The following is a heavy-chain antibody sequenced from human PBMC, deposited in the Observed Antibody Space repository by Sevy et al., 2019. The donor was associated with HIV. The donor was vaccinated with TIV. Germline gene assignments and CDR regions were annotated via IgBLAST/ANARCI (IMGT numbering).Heavy chain of an antibody. CDR3: AREDIMLFGVISGERRSAMDV. D-gene: IGHD3-3*01. J-gene: IGHJ6*02. Sequence: GGSLRLSCAGIGFSLSAHGVNWVRQAPGKGLEWVAFISGGSSYIYYADSVRGRFIVSRDNAKNSVDLQMSSLRAEDTAVYYCAREDIMLFGVISGERRSAMDVWGHGTTVTVSS. CDR1: GFSLSAHG. CDR2: ISGGSSYI. V-gene: IGHV3-21*01.